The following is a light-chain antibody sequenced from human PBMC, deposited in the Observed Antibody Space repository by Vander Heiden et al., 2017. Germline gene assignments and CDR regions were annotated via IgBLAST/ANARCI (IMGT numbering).Light chain of an antibody. J-gene: IGKJ4*01. V-gene: IGKV1-27*01. CDR3: KKYNRAPQIT. CDR1: QGISNY. Sequence: DIQMTQSPSSLSASVGDRVTITCRASQGISNYLTWYQQKPGKVPKLLIYAASTLQSGVPSRFSGSGSGTDFTLTISRLQPEDVATYYGKKYNRAPQITFGGGTKVEIK. CDR2: AAS.